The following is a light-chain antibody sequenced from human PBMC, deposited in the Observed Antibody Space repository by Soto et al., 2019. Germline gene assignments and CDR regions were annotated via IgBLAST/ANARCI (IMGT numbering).Light chain of an antibody. CDR2: GAS. CDR3: QQYNNWPLT. J-gene: IGKJ4*01. V-gene: IGKV3-15*01. Sequence: EIVVTQSPATLSVSPGERATLSCRASQSVSSNLAWYMQKPGQAPRLLIYGASTRATGIPARFSGSGSGTEFTLTISSLQSEDFAVYYRQQYNNWPLTFGGGTKVEIK. CDR1: QSVSSN.